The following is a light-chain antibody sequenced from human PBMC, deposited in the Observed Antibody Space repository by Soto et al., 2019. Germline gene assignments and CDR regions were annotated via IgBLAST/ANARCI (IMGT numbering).Light chain of an antibody. CDR1: QSISTW. J-gene: IGKJ4*01. Sequence: DIQMTQSPSTLSASVGDTVTSTCRASQSISTWLAWYQQKPGKAPKLLIYKASSLESGVPSRFSGSGSGTEFTLTISSLQPDDFATYYCQQYNNYPRTFGGGTKVEIK. CDR3: QQYNNYPRT. CDR2: KAS. V-gene: IGKV1-5*03.